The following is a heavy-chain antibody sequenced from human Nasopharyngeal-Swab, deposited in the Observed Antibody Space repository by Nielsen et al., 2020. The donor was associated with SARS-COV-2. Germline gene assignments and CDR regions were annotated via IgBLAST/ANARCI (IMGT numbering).Heavy chain of an antibody. CDR2: ISSSSSYT. D-gene: IGHD3-3*01. CDR3: ARERGLRFLEWLSLWDGMDV. Sequence: GGSLRLSCAASGFTLSDDYMRWIRQAPGKGLEWVTYISSSSSYTNYADSVKGRFTISRDNAKNSLYLQMNSLRAEDTAVYYCARERGLRFLEWLSLWDGMDVWGQGTTVTVSS. J-gene: IGHJ6*02. CDR1: GFTLSDDY. V-gene: IGHV3-11*05.